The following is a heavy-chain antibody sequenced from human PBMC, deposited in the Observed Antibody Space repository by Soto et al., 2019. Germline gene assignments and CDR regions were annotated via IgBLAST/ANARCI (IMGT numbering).Heavy chain of an antibody. CDR1: GYTFTGYY. V-gene: IGHV1-2*04. D-gene: IGHD6-13*01. J-gene: IGHJ6*02. CDR3: ARDLSEGKAAGTDYYYYGMDV. Sequence: ASVKVSCKASGYTFTGYYMHWVRQAPGQGLEWMGWINPNSGGTNYAQKFQGWVTMTRDTSISTAYMELSRLRSDDTAVYYCARDLSEGKAAGTDYYYYGMDVWGQGTTVTVSS. CDR2: INPNSGGT.